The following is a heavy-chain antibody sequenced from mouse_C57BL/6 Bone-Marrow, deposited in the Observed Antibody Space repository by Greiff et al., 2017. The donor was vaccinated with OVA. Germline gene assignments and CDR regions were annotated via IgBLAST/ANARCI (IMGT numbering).Heavy chain of an antibody. J-gene: IGHJ4*01. Sequence: VQLQQSGAELVRPGTSVKVSCKASGYAFTNYLLEWVKQRPGQGLEWIGVINPGSGGTNYNEKFKGKATLTADKSSSTAYMQLSSLTSEDAAVYFCARPTAQATDYYAMDYWGQGTSVTGSS. CDR2: INPGSGGT. D-gene: IGHD3-2*02. CDR1: GYAFTNYL. V-gene: IGHV1-54*01. CDR3: ARPTAQATDYYAMDY.